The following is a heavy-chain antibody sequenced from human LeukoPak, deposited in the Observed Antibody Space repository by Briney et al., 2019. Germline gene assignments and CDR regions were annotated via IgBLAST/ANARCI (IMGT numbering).Heavy chain of an antibody. CDR3: ARDSRRSRFFNVGEYNWFDP. J-gene: IGHJ5*02. CDR1: GGTFSSYA. CDR2: IIPIFGTA. V-gene: IGHV1-69*13. Sequence: ASVKVSCKASGGTFSSYAISWVRQAPGQGLEWMGGIIPIFGTANYAQKFQGRVTITADESTSTAYMELSSLRSEDTAVYYRARDSRRSRFFNVGEYNWFDPWGQGTLVTVSS. D-gene: IGHD2-15*01.